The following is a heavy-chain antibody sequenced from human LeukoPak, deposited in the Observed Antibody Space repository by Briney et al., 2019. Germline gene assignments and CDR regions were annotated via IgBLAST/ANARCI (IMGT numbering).Heavy chain of an antibody. CDR3: ARGRSGWNYYGSGSYPLVYFDY. J-gene: IGHJ4*02. D-gene: IGHD3-10*01. Sequence: AAVKVSCKASGYTFTSYGISWVRQAPGQGVEEMGWISAYNGNTNYAQKLQGRVTMTTDTSTSTAYMELRSLRADDTAVYYCARGRSGWNYYGSGSYPLVYFDYWGQGTLVTVSS. CDR2: ISAYNGNT. CDR1: GYTFTSYG. V-gene: IGHV1-18*04.